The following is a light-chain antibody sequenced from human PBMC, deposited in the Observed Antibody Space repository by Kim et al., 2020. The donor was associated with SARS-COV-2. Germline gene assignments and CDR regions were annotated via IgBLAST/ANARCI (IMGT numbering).Light chain of an antibody. Sequence: TLSLSPGERATLSCRASQSVSSSYLAWYQQKPGQAPRLLIYGASSRATGIPDRFSGSGSGTDFTLTISRLEPEDFAVYYCQAATAFGQGTKVDIK. CDR1: QSVSSSY. V-gene: IGKV3-20*01. J-gene: IGKJ1*01. CDR3: QAATA. CDR2: GAS.